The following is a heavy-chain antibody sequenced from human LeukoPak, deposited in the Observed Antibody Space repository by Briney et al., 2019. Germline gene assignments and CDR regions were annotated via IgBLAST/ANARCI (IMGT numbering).Heavy chain of an antibody. D-gene: IGHD7-27*01. J-gene: IGHJ4*02. CDR2: ISGSSGNI. CDR1: GFTFSGYS. CDR3: ARANWGSSYYFDY. Sequence: GGSLRLSCAASGFTFSGYSMQWVRQAPGKGLEWVSYISGSSGNIYYGDSVKGRFTISRDNAKNSLYLQVNSLRAEDTAVYYCARANWGSSYYFDYWGQGTLVTVSS. V-gene: IGHV3-48*01.